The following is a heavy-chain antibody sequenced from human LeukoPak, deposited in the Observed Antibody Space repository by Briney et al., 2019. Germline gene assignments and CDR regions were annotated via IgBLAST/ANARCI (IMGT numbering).Heavy chain of an antibody. J-gene: IGHJ3*02. CDR2: IYYSGST. D-gene: IGHD2-15*01. Sequence: SETLSLTCTVSGGSISSGGYYWSWIRQHPGQGLEWIGYIYYSGSTYYNPSLKSRVTISVDTSKNQFSLKLSSVTAADTAVYYCAREQDIVVVVAAQNAFDIWGQGTMVTVSS. V-gene: IGHV4-31*03. CDR1: GGSISSGGYY. CDR3: AREQDIVVVVAAQNAFDI.